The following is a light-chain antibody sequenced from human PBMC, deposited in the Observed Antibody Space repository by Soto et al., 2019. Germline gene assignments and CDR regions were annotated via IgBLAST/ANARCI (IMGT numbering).Light chain of an antibody. CDR2: SNN. Sequence: QSVLTQPPSVSGAPGQRVTISCPGTSSNIGAGYDVHWYQQLPGKAPTLLIYSNNDRPSGVPDRFSGSKSGTSATLAITGLQADDEADYYCHSYDSSLSAVVFGGGTKLTVL. V-gene: IGLV1-40*01. CDR1: SSNIGAGYD. J-gene: IGLJ3*02. CDR3: HSYDSSLSAVV.